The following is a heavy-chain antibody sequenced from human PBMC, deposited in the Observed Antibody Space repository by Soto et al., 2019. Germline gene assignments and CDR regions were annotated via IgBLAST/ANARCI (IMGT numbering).Heavy chain of an antibody. Sequence: SETLSLTCTVSGGSVSSYYWSWIRQPPGKGLEWIGYIYYSGSTNYNPSLKSRVTISVDTSKNQFSLKLSSVTAADTAVYYCARDRGAWFDPWGQGTLVTVSS. CDR1: GGSVSSYY. CDR2: IYYSGST. CDR3: ARDRGAWFDP. D-gene: IGHD3-16*01. J-gene: IGHJ5*02. V-gene: IGHV4-59*02.